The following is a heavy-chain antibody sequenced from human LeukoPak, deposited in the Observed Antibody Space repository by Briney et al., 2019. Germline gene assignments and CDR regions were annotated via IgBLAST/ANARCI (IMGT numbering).Heavy chain of an antibody. Sequence: SETLSLTCTVSGGSISSSGYYWGWIRPPPGKGLEWIASIYSSGSTYYNPSLKSRVTMSVDTSKNQFSLRLSSVTAADTAVYYCARQAAAGSPPFDYWGQGTLVTVSS. D-gene: IGHD6-13*01. CDR2: IYSSGST. J-gene: IGHJ4*02. V-gene: IGHV4-39*01. CDR3: ARQAAAGSPPFDY. CDR1: GGSISSSGYY.